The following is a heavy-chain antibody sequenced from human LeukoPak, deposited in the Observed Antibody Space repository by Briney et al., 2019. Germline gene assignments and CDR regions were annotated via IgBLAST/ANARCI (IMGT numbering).Heavy chain of an antibody. Sequence: ASVKVSCKASGYTFTGYYMHWVRQAPGQGLEWMGWINPNSGGTNYAQKFQGRVTMTRDTSISPAYMELSRLRSDDTAVYYCARVLYSSGWYDYWGQGTLVTVSS. CDR3: ARVLYSSGWYDY. D-gene: IGHD6-19*01. CDR1: GYTFTGYY. V-gene: IGHV1-2*02. CDR2: INPNSGGT. J-gene: IGHJ4*02.